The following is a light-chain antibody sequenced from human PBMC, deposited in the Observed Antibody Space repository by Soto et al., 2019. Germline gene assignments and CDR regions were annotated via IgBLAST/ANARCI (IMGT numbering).Light chain of an antibody. CDR3: QSYDSSLSAAV. J-gene: IGLJ2*01. V-gene: IGLV1-40*01. CDR2: SNN. CDR1: SSNIGAGYD. Sequence: QSVLTHPPSVSGAPGQKVIISCTGSSSNIGAGYDVHWYQQLPGTAPKLLIYSNNNRPSGVPDRLSGSKSGTSASLAITGLQVEDEADYYCQSYDSSLSAAVFGGGTKVTVL.